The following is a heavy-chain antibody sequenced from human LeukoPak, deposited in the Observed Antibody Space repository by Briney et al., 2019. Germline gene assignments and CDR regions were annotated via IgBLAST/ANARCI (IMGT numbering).Heavy chain of an antibody. V-gene: IGHV3-21*01. J-gene: IGHJ6*03. CDR3: ARATYGGNSNYYYYMDV. CDR2: ISSSSSYI. Sequence: HPGGSLRLSCAASGFTFSSYSMNWVRQAPGKGLEWVSSISSSSSYIYYADSVKGRFTISRDNAKNSLYLQMNSLRAEDTAVYYCARATYGGNSNYYYYMDVWGKGTTVTVSS. CDR1: GFTFSSYS. D-gene: IGHD4-23*01.